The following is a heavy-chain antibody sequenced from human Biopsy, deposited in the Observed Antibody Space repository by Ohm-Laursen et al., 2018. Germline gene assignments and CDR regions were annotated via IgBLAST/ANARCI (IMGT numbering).Heavy chain of an antibody. D-gene: IGHD2-2*02. Sequence: GSLRLSCAASEFIFSRFWMYWVRQAPGKGLVWVSRINSDGSSTNYADAVKGRFTISRDNAKNTVFLQMNSLRAKDTAIYYCAKARSGSNNSCYNYWGQGTLVIVSS. CDR2: INSDGSST. V-gene: IGHV3-74*01. J-gene: IGHJ4*02. CDR1: EFIFSRFW. CDR3: AKARSGSNNSCYNY.